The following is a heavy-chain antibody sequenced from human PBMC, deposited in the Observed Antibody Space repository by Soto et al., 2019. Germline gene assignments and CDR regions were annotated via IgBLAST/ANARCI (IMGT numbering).Heavy chain of an antibody. D-gene: IGHD4-17*01. Sequence: GGSLRLSCAASGFTFSSYAMSWVRQAPGKGLEWVSTISGSGSRTYYADSVKGRFTISRGNSKNTLYLQMNSLRAEDTAVYYCAKHLEPLRDDAFDIWGQGTMVTVSS. CDR1: GFTFSSYA. CDR2: ISGSGSRT. CDR3: AKHLEPLRDDAFDI. J-gene: IGHJ3*02. V-gene: IGHV3-23*01.